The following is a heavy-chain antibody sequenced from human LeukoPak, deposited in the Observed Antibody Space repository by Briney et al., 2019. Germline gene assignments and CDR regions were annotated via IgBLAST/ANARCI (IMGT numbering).Heavy chain of an antibody. CDR1: GGSISSGDYY. Sequence: SETLSLTCTVSGGSISSGDYYWSWIRQPLGKGLEWIGYIYYSGSTYYNPSLKSRVTISVDTSKNQFSLKLSSVTAADTAVYYCARGDPGDYYDSSGYPWAFDIWGQGTMVTVSS. V-gene: IGHV4-30-4*08. CDR2: IYYSGST. J-gene: IGHJ3*02. D-gene: IGHD3-22*01. CDR3: ARGDPGDYYDSSGYPWAFDI.